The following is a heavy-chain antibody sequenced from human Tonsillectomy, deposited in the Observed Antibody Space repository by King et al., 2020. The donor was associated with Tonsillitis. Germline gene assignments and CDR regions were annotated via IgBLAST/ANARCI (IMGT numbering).Heavy chain of an antibody. V-gene: IGHV2-70*04. CDR1: GFSLSTTGMR. Sequence: TLKESGPALVKPTQTLTLTCTFSGFSLSTTGMRVSWIRQPPGKALEWLARIDWDDDKFYSTSLKTRLTISKDTSKNKEVLTMTNMDPGDTATYYCARVAGTNGVCYSSFDYWGRGTLVTVSS. J-gene: IGHJ4*02. CDR2: IDWDDDK. CDR3: ARVAGTNGVCYSSFDY. D-gene: IGHD2-8*01.